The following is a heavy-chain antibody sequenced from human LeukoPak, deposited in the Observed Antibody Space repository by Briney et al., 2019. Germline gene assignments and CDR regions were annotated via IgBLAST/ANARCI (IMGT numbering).Heavy chain of an antibody. Sequence: GGSLRLSCAASGFNFNSYWMHWVRQGPGKGLVWVSRIKTDGSETSYADSVKGRFTISRDNAKNTLYLRMNSLRAEDTAVYYCARVYVGSTTTCPFDYWGQGTLVTVSS. V-gene: IGHV3-74*01. J-gene: IGHJ4*02. CDR1: GFNFNSYW. D-gene: IGHD3-16*01. CDR3: ARVYVGSTTTCPFDY. CDR2: IKTDGSET.